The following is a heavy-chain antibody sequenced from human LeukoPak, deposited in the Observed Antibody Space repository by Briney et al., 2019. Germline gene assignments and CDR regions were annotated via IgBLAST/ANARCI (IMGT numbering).Heavy chain of an antibody. CDR3: AKRGYCSGGSCYPPLEHDY. J-gene: IGHJ4*02. CDR1: GFTFSSYG. CDR2: ISYDGSNK. V-gene: IGHV3-30*18. D-gene: IGHD2-15*01. Sequence: PGGSLRLSCAASGFTFSSYGMHWVRQAPGKGLEWVAVISYDGSNKYYADSVKGRFTISRDNSKNTLYLQMNSLRAEDTAVYYCAKRGYCSGGSCYPPLEHDYWGQGTLVTVSS.